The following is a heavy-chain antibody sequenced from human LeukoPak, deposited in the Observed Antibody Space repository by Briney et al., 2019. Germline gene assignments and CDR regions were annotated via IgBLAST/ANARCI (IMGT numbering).Heavy chain of an antibody. J-gene: IGHJ4*02. CDR2: IYPGDSET. Sequence: RGESPKISCKGSGYSFSTYWIAWVRQMPERGLEWMGIIYPGDSETSYNPSFQGQVTISADKSTRTAYLQWGSLKASDTAIYYCARRQAWGSGSYYFFDYWGQGTLVTVSS. D-gene: IGHD3-10*01. V-gene: IGHV5-51*01. CDR3: ARRQAWGSGSYYFFDY. CDR1: GYSFSTYW.